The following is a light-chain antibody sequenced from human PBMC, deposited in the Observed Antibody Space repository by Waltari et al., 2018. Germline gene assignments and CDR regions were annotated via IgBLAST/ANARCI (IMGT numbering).Light chain of an antibody. V-gene: IGKV4-1*01. CDR3: QQYYGSPLT. CDR2: WAS. CDR1: QSVLSSSNNKNF. Sequence: DVVMTQFPDSLAVSLGERATIHCKSSQSVLSSSNNKNFLAWFQQRPGQPPKLLIYWASTRESGVPDRFSGSGSGTDFTLTISSLQAEDVAVYYCQQYYGSPLTFGGGTKVEIK. J-gene: IGKJ4*01.